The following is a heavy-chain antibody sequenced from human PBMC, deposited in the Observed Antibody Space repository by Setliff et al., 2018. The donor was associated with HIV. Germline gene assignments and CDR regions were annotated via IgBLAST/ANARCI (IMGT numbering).Heavy chain of an antibody. Sequence: KASETLSLTCNLSGDSIRSQFWTWIRQTPGKGLEWIASIETTGTVNYSPSLKSRITISLDTSKRQFSLTMTSVTAADTAVYYCARGLSSQTYWGTRPLGLDYWGQGSLVTVSS. CDR1: GDSIRSQF. CDR3: ARGLSSQTYWGTRPLGLDY. J-gene: IGHJ4*01. CDR2: IETTGTV. D-gene: IGHD2-2*01. V-gene: IGHV4-4*08.